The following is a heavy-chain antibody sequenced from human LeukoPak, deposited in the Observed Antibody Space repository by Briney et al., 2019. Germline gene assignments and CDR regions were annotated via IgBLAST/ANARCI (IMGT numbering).Heavy chain of an antibody. CDR1: GFTFSSYT. CDR2: ISTSSTYK. J-gene: IGHJ4*02. D-gene: IGHD6-6*01. CDR3: ARLGTEPYISSSVGFY. V-gene: IGHV3-21*01. Sequence: GGSLRLSCAASGFTFSSYTMNWVRQVPGKGLEWVSGISTSSTYKYYADSVKGRFTISRDNAKNSLYLQMNSLRAEDTAVYYCARLGTEPYISSSVGFYWGEGTLGTASS.